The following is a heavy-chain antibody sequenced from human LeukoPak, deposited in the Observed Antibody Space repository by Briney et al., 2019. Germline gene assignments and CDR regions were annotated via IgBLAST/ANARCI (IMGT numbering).Heavy chain of an antibody. Sequence: GGSLRLSCAASGFTFDDYAMHWVRQAPGKGLEWVSGISWNSGSIGYADSVKGRFTISRDNAKNSLYLQMNSLRAEDTALYYCAKGILRKVTTTAFDIWGQGTMVTVSS. V-gene: IGHV3-9*01. D-gene: IGHD4-17*01. J-gene: IGHJ3*02. CDR3: AKGILRKVTTTAFDI. CDR1: GFTFDDYA. CDR2: ISWNSGSI.